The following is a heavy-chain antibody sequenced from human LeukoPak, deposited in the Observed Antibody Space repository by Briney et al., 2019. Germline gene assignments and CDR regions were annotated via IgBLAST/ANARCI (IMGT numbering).Heavy chain of an antibody. CDR3: ASYSGSYYLLDY. CDR2: IYYSGST. J-gene: IGHJ4*02. Sequence: PSETLSLTCTVSGGSISSSSYYWGWIRQPPGKGLEWIGSIYYSGSTYYNPSLKSRVTISVDTSKNQFSLKLSSVTAADTAVYYCASYSGSYYLLDYWGQGTLVTVSS. CDR1: GGSISSSSYY. D-gene: IGHD1-26*01. V-gene: IGHV4-39*07.